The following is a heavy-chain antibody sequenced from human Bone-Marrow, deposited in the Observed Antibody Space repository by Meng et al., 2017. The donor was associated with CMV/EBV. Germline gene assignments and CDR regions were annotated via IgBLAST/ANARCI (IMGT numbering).Heavy chain of an antibody. CDR3: ARDGDGYNIDY. J-gene: IGHJ4*02. V-gene: IGHV3-21*01. CDR2: ISSSSSYI. CDR1: GFTFSSYS. D-gene: IGHD5-24*01. Sequence: SCAAAGFTFSSYSMNWVGQAPGKGLEWISSISSSSSYIYYADSVKGRFTISRDNAKNSLYLQMNSLRAEDTAVYYCARDGDGYNIDYWGQGTLVTVSS.